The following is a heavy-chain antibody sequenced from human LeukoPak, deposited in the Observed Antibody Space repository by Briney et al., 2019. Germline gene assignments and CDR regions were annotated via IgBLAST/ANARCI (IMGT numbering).Heavy chain of an antibody. CDR2: MNPNSGNT. CDR3: ARKRPFYDSGGYYYSVAFDI. Sequence: ASVKVSCKASGYTFTSYDINWVRQATGQGLEWMGWMNPNSGNTGYAQKFQGRVTMTRNTSISTAYMELSSLRSEDTAVYYCARKRPFYDSGGYYYSVAFDIWGQGTMVTVSS. V-gene: IGHV1-8*01. CDR1: GYTFTSYD. J-gene: IGHJ3*02. D-gene: IGHD3-22*01.